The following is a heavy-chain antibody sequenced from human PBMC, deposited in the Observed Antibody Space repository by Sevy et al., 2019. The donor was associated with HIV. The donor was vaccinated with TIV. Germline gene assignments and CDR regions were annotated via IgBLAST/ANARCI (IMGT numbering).Heavy chain of an antibody. CDR1: GLTFSSYA. Sequence: GGSLRLSCVVSGLTFSSYAMHWVRQAPGKGLEWVAVISYDGSNKFYADSVEGRFTISRDKSKNTVYLQMNSLRVEDTAVYYCGRDAVGLDYWGQGTLVTVSS. CDR3: GRDAVGLDY. D-gene: IGHD1-26*01. CDR2: ISYDGSNK. J-gene: IGHJ4*02. V-gene: IGHV3-30-3*01.